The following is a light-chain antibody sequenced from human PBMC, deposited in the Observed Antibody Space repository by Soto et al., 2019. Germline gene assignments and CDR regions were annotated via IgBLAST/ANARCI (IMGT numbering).Light chain of an antibody. CDR1: QSISNH. CDR3: QQSYSTPQT. V-gene: IGKV1-39*01. CDR2: AAS. Sequence: DIQMTQSPSSLSASVEGRVIITCRASQSISNHLNWYQQKPGKAPKLLIFAASSLQSGVPSRFSGSRSGPDFTLTISSLQPEDFATYYCQQSYSTPQTFGQGTKVDIK. J-gene: IGKJ1*01.